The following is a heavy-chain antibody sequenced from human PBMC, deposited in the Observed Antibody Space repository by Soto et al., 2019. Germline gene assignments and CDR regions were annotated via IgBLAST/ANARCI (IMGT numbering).Heavy chain of an antibody. V-gene: IGHV3-30*18. D-gene: IGHD3-16*02. J-gene: IGHJ3*02. Sequence: QVQLVESGGGVVQPGRSLRLSCAASGFTFSSYGMHWVRQAPGKGLEWVAVISYDGSNKYYADSVKGRFTISRDNSKNTLYLQMNSLRAEDTAVYYCAKTVNHAFDIWGQGTMVTVSS. CDR2: ISYDGSNK. CDR3: AKTVNHAFDI. CDR1: GFTFSSYG.